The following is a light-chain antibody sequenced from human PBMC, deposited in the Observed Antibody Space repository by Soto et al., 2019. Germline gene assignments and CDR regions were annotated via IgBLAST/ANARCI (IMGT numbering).Light chain of an antibody. CDR1: QSVSSSY. J-gene: IGKJ1*01. Sequence: EIVLTQSPGTLSLSPGERATLSCRASQSVSSSYLAWYQQKPGQAPRLLIYGASSRATGIPDRFSGSGSGIDFTLTISRLEPEDFAVYYCQQYGSSATFGQGTKVDIK. CDR2: GAS. V-gene: IGKV3-20*01. CDR3: QQYGSSAT.